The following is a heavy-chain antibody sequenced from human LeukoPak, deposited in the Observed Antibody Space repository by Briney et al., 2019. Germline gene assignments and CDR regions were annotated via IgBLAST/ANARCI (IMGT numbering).Heavy chain of an antibody. V-gene: IGHV3-7*01. D-gene: IGHD1-26*01. CDR3: ARDTKERTFDY. J-gene: IGHJ4*02. Sequence: GGSLRLSCAASGFTFSNNWMSWVRQAPGKGLEWVANIKLDGSAKYHVDSVKGRFSISRDNAKNSLYLQMNSLRAEDTAVYYCARDTKERTFDYWGQGTLVTVSS. CDR1: GFTFSNNW. CDR2: IKLDGSAK.